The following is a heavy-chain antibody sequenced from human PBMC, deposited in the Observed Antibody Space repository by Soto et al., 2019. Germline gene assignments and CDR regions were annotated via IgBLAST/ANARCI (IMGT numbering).Heavy chain of an antibody. J-gene: IGHJ4*02. CDR1: GFTFGNAW. CDR2: IKSKTDGGTT. V-gene: IGHV3-15*07. CDR3: TLDPDYYDSGSYLPGY. Sequence: TGGSLILSCAASGFTFGNAWMNWVRQAPGKGLEWVGRIKSKTDGGTTDYAAPEKDRFTISRDDSKNTLYLQMNSLKTEDTAVYYCTLDPDYYDSGSYLPGYWGQGTLVTVSS. D-gene: IGHD3-10*01.